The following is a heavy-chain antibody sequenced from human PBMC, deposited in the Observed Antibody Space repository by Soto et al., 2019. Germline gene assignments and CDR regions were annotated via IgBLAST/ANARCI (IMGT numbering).Heavy chain of an antibody. CDR2: ISSSSSYI. Sequence: GGSLRLSCAASGFTFSSYSMNWVRQAPGKGLECVSSISSSSSYIFYVDPVKGRFIISRDNAKNSLYLQMNSLRVEDTSVYYCGGGSSSWFVYSCQGTLVTVAS. D-gene: IGHD6-13*01. V-gene: IGHV3-21*01. J-gene: IGHJ4*02. CDR1: GFTFSSYS. CDR3: GGGSSSWFVY.